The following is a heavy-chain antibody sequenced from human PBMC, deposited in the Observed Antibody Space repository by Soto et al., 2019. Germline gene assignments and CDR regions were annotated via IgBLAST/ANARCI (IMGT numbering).Heavy chain of an antibody. CDR1: GFSFSTYS. D-gene: IGHD6-6*01. Sequence: EVQLVESGGGLVQPGGSLRLSCAASGFSFSTYSMNWVLQAPGKGLEWVSYISSRSYTIYYIDSVKGRFTISRDNAKSSLYLQMNSLRDEDTAVYYCARGGSSSDTGMDVWGQGTTVTVSS. J-gene: IGHJ6*02. CDR3: ARGGSSSDTGMDV. V-gene: IGHV3-48*02. CDR2: ISSRSYTI.